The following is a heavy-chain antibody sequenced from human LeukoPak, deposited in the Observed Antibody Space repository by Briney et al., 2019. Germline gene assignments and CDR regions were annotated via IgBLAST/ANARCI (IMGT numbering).Heavy chain of an antibody. J-gene: IGHJ3*02. D-gene: IGHD5-18*01. CDR3: ARPQRGHSYSAFDI. Sequence: SVKVSCKASGGTFSSYAISWVRQAPGQGLEWMGRIIPIFGTANYAQKFQGRVTITTDESTSTAYVELSSLRSEDTAVYYCARPQRGHSYSAFDIWGQGTMVTVSS. V-gene: IGHV1-69*05. CDR2: IIPIFGTA. CDR1: GGTFSSYA.